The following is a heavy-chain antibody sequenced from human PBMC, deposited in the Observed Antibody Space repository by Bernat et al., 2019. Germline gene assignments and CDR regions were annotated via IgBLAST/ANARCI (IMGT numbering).Heavy chain of an antibody. D-gene: IGHD2-15*01. CDR3: ARRSYCSGGSCQNYFDY. CDR2: INSDGSST. V-gene: IGHV3-74*01. CDR1: GFTFSNYW. Sequence: EVQLVESGGGLVQPGGSLRLSCAASGFTFSNYWMHWVRQAPGKGLVWVSRINSDGSSTNYADSVKGRFTISRDNAKNTLYLQMNSLRAEDTAVYYCARRSYCSGGSCQNYFDYWGQGTLVTVSS. J-gene: IGHJ4*02.